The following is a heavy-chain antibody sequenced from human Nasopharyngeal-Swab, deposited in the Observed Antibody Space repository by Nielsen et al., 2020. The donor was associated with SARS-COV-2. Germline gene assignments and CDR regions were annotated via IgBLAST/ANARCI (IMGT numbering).Heavy chain of an antibody. D-gene: IGHD4-17*01. Sequence: GGSLRLSCAASGFTFSSYTMNWVRQAPGKGLEWVSSINPTSDYIYYAESVKGRFTISRDNAKNSLFLQMNSLRAEETAIYYCVRGSYGHYDSWGQGALITVSS. CDR3: VRGSYGHYDS. CDR2: INPTSDYI. V-gene: IGHV3-21*06. CDR1: GFTFSSYT. J-gene: IGHJ5*01.